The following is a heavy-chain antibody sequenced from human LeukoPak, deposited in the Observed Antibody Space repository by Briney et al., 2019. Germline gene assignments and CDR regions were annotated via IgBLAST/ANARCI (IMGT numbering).Heavy chain of an antibody. V-gene: IGHV1-18*01. D-gene: IGHD2-2*01. J-gene: IGHJ4*02. CDR1: GYTFTSYG. CDR3: ARDAKVYCSSTSCPHDY. CDR2: ISAYNGNT. Sequence: ASVKVSCKASGYTFTSYGISWVRQAPGQGLERMGWISAYNGNTNYAQKLQGRVTMTTDTSTSTAYMELRSLRSDDTAVYYCARDAKVYCSSTSCPHDYWGQGTLVTVSS.